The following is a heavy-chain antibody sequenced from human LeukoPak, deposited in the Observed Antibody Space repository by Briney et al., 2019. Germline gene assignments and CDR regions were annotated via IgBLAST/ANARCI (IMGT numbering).Heavy chain of an antibody. J-gene: IGHJ6*03. Sequence: ASVKVSCKASGYTFTSNYMHWVRQAPGQGLEWMGIINPSGGSTSYAQKSQGRVTMTRDMSTGTAYMELRSLRSDDTAVYYCARGGDILAGYTYYYYYYMDVWGKGTTVTVSS. CDR1: GYTFTSNY. V-gene: IGHV1-46*01. CDR2: INPSGGST. CDR3: ARGGDILAGYTYYYYYYMDV. D-gene: IGHD3-9*01.